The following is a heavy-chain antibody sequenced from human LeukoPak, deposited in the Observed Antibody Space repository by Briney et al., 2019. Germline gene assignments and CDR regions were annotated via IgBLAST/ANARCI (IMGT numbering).Heavy chain of an antibody. CDR2: ISYDGSNK. J-gene: IGHJ6*02. Sequence: GGSLRLSCAASGFTFSSYAMHWVRQAPGKGLEWVAVISYDGSNKYYADSVKGRFTISRDNSKNTLYLQMNSLRAEDTAVYYCAMSAVAGPFVGFYYYYGMDVWGQGTTVTVSS. V-gene: IGHV3-30-3*01. CDR1: GFTFSSYA. CDR3: AMSAVAGPFVGFYYYYGMDV. D-gene: IGHD6-19*01.